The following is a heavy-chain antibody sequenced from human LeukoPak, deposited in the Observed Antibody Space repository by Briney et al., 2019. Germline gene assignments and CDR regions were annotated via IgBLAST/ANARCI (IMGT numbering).Heavy chain of an antibody. CDR1: GDSVSRTNIA. J-gene: IGHJ4*02. Sequence: SQTLSLTCAISGDSVSRTNIAWNWIRQSPSRGLEWLGRTYYRSKWYNDYAVSEQSRIIINPDTSKNQFSLQLNSVTPEDTAVYYCARGIGWPYFDYWGQGTLVTVSS. CDR2: TYYRSKWYN. D-gene: IGHD5-24*01. CDR3: ARGIGWPYFDY. V-gene: IGHV6-1*01.